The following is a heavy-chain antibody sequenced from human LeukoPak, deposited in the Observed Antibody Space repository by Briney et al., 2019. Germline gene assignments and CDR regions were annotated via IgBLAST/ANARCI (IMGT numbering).Heavy chain of an antibody. D-gene: IGHD7-27*01. Sequence: GGSLRLSCAASGFTVSSNYMSWVRQAPGKGLEWVSYISSSSSTIYYADSVKGRFTISRGNAKNSLYLQMNSLRAEDTAVYYCARDPLSLGIGTSWYFDLWGRGTLVTVSS. J-gene: IGHJ2*01. V-gene: IGHV3-48*01. CDR3: ARDPLSLGIGTSWYFDL. CDR2: ISSSSSTI. CDR1: GFTVSSNY.